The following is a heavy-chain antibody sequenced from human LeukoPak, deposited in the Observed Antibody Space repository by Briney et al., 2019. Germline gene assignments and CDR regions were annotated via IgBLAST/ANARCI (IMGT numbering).Heavy chain of an antibody. CDR2: INHSGST. CDR1: GGSLSVYY. D-gene: IGHD2-2*01. CDR3: ARGVRVPAAPLGWVDP. Sequence: SETLSLTCALYGGSLSVYYWSWIRQPPGKGLEWIGQINHSGSTNYNPSLKSRVTISVDTSKNEFSLKLMSVNAANTAVYYWARGVRVPAAPLGWVDPWGQGTLVIVSS. J-gene: IGHJ5*02. V-gene: IGHV4-34*01.